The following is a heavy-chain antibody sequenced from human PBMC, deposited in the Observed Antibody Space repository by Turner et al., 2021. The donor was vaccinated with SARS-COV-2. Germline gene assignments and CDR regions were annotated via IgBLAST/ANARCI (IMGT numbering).Heavy chain of an antibody. CDR2: IYSGGST. CDR1: GFTVSSNY. D-gene: IGHD2-15*01. Sequence: VQLVESGGSLIQPGGSLSLACAASGFTVSSNYMSWVRQAPGKGLEWVSVIYSGGSTFYADSLKGRFTISRDNSKNTLYLQMNSLRAEDTAFYYCTRDLGGLRFDYWGQGTLVTVSS. J-gene: IGHJ4*02. CDR3: TRDLGGLRFDY. V-gene: IGHV3-53*01.